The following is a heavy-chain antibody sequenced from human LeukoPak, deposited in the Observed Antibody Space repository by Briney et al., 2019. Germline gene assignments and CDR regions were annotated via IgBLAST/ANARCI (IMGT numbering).Heavy chain of an antibody. Sequence: GGSLRLSCAASGFTFSSYSMNWVRQAPGKGLEWVSSISSSSSYIYYADSVKGRFTISRDNAKNSLYLQMNSLRAEDTAVYYCARVGAYSSGWPGGSAYYFDYWGQGTLDTVSS. CDR3: ARVGAYSSGWPGGSAYYFDY. CDR2: ISSSSSYI. V-gene: IGHV3-21*01. J-gene: IGHJ4*02. D-gene: IGHD6-19*01. CDR1: GFTFSSYS.